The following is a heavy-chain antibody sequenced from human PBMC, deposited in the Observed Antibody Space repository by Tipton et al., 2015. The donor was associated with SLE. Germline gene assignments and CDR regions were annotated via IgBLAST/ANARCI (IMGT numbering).Heavy chain of an antibody. CDR3: ARAPYCGGDCYYWYFDL. J-gene: IGHJ2*01. Sequence: TLSLTCAVSGYSISSGYYWGWLRRPPGKGLAWFGYISYSGSTYYNTSLKSRVTISVDTSKNQFSLKLSSVTAADTAVYYCARAPYCGGDCYYWYFDLWGRGTRVTVSS. V-gene: IGHV4-31*11. CDR2: ISYSGST. CDR1: GYSISSGYY. D-gene: IGHD2-21*01.